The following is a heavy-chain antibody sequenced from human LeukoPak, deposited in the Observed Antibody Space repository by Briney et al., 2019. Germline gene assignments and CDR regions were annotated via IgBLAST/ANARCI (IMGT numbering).Heavy chain of an antibody. D-gene: IGHD5-18*01. V-gene: IGHV4-31*03. J-gene: IGHJ4*02. Sequence: SETLSLTCTVSGGSISRGGYYWSWIRQRPGKGLEWIGYIHSSGTPYYNPSLRSRLTISIDTSKNQFSLNLSSVTVADTAFYYRARGGRYSSGIDSWGQGTLVTVSS. CDR2: IHSSGTP. CDR1: GGSISRGGYY. CDR3: ARGGRYSSGIDS.